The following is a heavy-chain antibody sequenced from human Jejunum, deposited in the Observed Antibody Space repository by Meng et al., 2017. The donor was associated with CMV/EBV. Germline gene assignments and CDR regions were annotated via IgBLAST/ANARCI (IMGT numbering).Heavy chain of an antibody. CDR2: VDPEGGET. J-gene: IGHJ2*01. D-gene: IGHD1-14*01. Sequence: CKVSGYTFTDYYMHWVQQAPGKGREWMGLVDPEGGETKYAEKAQGRVTISADKSTDTIYTEMSSLRSEGTAVYFCALGLYTTSWFFDLWGRGTLVTVSS. CDR1: GYTFTDYY. CDR3: ALGLYTTSWFFDL. V-gene: IGHV1-69-2*01.